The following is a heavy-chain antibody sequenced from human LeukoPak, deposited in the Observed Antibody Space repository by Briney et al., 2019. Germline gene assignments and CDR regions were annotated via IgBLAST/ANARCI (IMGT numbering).Heavy chain of an antibody. CDR1: GGSLSSSSYY. V-gene: IGHV4-39*01. J-gene: IGHJ4*02. Sequence: SETLSLTCTVSGGSLSSSSYYWDWIRQPPGKGLEWIGRIYYSGSTYYNPSLKSRLTISVDTSKNQFSLKLSSVTAADTAVYFCARLGDYDSSGYYFDYWGQGTLVTVSS. CDR2: IYYSGST. CDR3: ARLGDYDSSGYYFDY. D-gene: IGHD3-22*01.